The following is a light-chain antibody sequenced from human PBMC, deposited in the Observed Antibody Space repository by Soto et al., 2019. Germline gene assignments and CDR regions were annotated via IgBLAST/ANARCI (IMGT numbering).Light chain of an antibody. J-gene: IGKJ5*01. CDR2: DVS. Sequence: DIVLTQSPGTLSLSPGERATLSCRASQSVSSYLAWYQQKPGQAPRLLIYDVSNRATGIPARFSGSGSGTDFTLTIRGLQPEDFATYYCQQGYSTTTFGQGTRLEIK. CDR1: QSVSSY. V-gene: IGKV3-11*01. CDR3: QQGYSTTT.